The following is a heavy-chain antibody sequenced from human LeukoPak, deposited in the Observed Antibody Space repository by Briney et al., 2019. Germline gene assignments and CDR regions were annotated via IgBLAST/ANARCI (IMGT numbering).Heavy chain of an antibody. D-gene: IGHD1-26*01. CDR2: IYPGDSDT. Sequence: GESLKISCKGSGYSFTTYWIAWVRQMPGKGLEWMGIIYPGDSDTRYNPSFQGQVTISADKSISTAYLQWSSLKASDTAMYHCARPFRGGSYGNFDYWGQGTLVTVSS. CDR1: GYSFTTYW. V-gene: IGHV5-51*01. J-gene: IGHJ4*02. CDR3: ARPFRGGSYGNFDY.